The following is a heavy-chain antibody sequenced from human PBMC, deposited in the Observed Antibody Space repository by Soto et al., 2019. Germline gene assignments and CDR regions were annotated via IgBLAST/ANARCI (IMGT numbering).Heavy chain of an antibody. Sequence: SETLSLTCTVSAGSISSGGYYWSWIRQHPGKGLEWIGYIYYSGSTYYNPSLKSRVTISVDTSKNQFSLKLSSVTAADTAVYYCARESRYYDSTASGYGMDVWGQGTTVTVSS. CDR2: IYYSGST. V-gene: IGHV4-31*03. CDR3: ARESRYYDSTASGYGMDV. J-gene: IGHJ6*02. CDR1: AGSISSGGYY. D-gene: IGHD3-22*01.